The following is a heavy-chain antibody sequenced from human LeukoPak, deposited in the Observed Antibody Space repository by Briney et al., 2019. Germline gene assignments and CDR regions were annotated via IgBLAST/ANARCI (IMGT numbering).Heavy chain of an antibody. CDR3: AREVYGSGSYSYYFDY. V-gene: IGHV3-30*02. CDR2: IRYDGSNK. D-gene: IGHD3-10*01. CDR1: GFTFSSYG. J-gene: IGHJ4*02. Sequence: GGSLRLSCAASGFTFSSYGMHWVRQAPGKGLEWVAFIRYDGSNKYYADSVKGRFTISRDNSKNTLYLQMNSLRAEDTAVYYCAREVYGSGSYSYYFDYWGQGTLVTDSS.